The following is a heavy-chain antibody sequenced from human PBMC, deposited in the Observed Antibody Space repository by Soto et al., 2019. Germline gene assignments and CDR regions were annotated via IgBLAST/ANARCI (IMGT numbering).Heavy chain of an antibody. CDR2: ISAYNGNT. D-gene: IGHD4-17*01. J-gene: IGHJ4*02. V-gene: IGHV1-18*01. Sequence: ASVKVSCKASGYTFTSYGISWVRQAPGQGLEWMGWISAYNGNTNYAQNLQGRVTMTRDTSTSTAYMELRSLRSDDTAVYYCARDVDYGDYALSPFDYWGQGTLVTVSS. CDR1: GYTFTSYG. CDR3: ARDVDYGDYALSPFDY.